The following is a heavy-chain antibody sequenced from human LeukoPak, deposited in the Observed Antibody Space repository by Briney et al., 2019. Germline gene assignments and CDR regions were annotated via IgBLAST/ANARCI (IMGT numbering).Heavy chain of an antibody. V-gene: IGHV3-30*04. Sequence: GGSLRLYCAASGFTFSNYAIHWVRQAPGKGLEWVAVISYDGSNKYYADSVKGRFTIYRDNSKNTLYLQMNSLRAEDTAVYYCARDISKVRDNWFDPWGQGTLVTVSS. J-gene: IGHJ5*02. D-gene: IGHD3-10*01. CDR2: ISYDGSNK. CDR1: GFTFSNYA. CDR3: ARDISKVRDNWFDP.